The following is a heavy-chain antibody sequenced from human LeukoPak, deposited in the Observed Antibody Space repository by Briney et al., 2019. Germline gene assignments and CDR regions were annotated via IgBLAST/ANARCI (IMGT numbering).Heavy chain of an antibody. J-gene: IGHJ6*03. Sequence: GGSLRLSCAASGFTFSNAWMSWVRQAPGKGLEWVGRIKSKTDGGTTDYAAPVKGRFTISRDDSKNTLYLQMNSLKTEDTAVYYCTTAHIVVVPAAGTYYYYYYMDVWGKGTTDTVSS. CDR1: GFTFSNAW. CDR3: TTAHIVVVPAAGTYYYYYYMDV. D-gene: IGHD2-2*01. V-gene: IGHV3-15*01. CDR2: IKSKTDGGTT.